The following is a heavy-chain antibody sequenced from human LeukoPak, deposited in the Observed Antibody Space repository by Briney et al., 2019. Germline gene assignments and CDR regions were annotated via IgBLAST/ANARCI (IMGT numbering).Heavy chain of an antibody. Sequence: GGSLRLFCAASGFTFSSYAMSWVRQAPGKGLEWVSAISGSGGSTYYADSVKGRFTISRDNSKNTLYLQMNSLRAEDTSVYYCAKRGGGVSSSGYAGNWCDPGGQGTLVTVSS. J-gene: IGHJ5*02. D-gene: IGHD6-13*01. V-gene: IGHV3-23*01. CDR3: AKRGGGVSSSGYAGNWCDP. CDR1: GFTFSSYA. CDR2: ISGSGGST.